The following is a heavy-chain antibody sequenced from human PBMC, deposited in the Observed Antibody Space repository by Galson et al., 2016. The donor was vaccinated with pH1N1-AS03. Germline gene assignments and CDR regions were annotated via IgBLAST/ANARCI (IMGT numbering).Heavy chain of an antibody. D-gene: IGHD3-10*01. J-gene: IGHJ6*01. CDR1: GFTFSSHD. V-gene: IGHV3-13*01. Sequence: SLRLSCAGAGFTFSSHDMYWVRQPPGKGLEWVSASGTAGDTYYAGSVKGRFTISRENAKNSLYLQMNSLRARDTAVYYCARGKEGYFYGMDVWGQGTTVTVSS. CDR3: ARGKEGYFYGMDV. CDR2: SGTAGDT.